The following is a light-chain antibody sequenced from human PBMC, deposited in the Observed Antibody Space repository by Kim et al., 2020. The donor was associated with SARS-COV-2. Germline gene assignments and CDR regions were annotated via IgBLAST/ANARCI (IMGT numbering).Light chain of an antibody. Sequence: SYELTQPPSVSVAPGKTASITCWGNNIGSKSVHWYQQKPGQAPVLVIYYDSDRPSGTPERFSGSNSGNTATLTISRVEAGDGADYYCQVWDSSSDHRVFG. CDR1: NIGSKS. V-gene: IGLV3-21*04. J-gene: IGLJ1*01. CDR2: YDS. CDR3: QVWDSSSDHRV.